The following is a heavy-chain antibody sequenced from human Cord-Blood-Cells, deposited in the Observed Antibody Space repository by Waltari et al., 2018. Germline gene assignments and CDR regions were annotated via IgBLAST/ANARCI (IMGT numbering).Heavy chain of an antibody. Sequence: EVQLVESGGGLVKPGGSLRLSCAASGFTFSSYGMNWVRQAPGKGLEWVSSISSSSSYIYYADSVKGRFTISRDNAKNSLYLQMNSLRAEDTAVYYCARDRGSSIAFDIWGQGTMVTVSS. CDR3: ARDRGSSIAFDI. J-gene: IGHJ3*02. D-gene: IGHD6-6*01. V-gene: IGHV3-21*01. CDR1: GFTFSSYG. CDR2: ISSSSSYI.